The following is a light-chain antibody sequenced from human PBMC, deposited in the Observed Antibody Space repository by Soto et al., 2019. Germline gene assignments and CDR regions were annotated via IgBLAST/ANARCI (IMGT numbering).Light chain of an antibody. V-gene: IGLV1-44*01. J-gene: IGLJ2*01. Sequence: QSVLTQPPSASGTPGQRVTISCSGSTSNIGTNTVNWYQQFPGSAPQLLLYNTNQRPSGVPGRFSGSKSGTSASLAISGLQSEDEADYYCAAWDGSLDVVLFGGGTQLTVL. CDR3: AAWDGSLDVVL. CDR2: NTN. CDR1: TSNIGTNT.